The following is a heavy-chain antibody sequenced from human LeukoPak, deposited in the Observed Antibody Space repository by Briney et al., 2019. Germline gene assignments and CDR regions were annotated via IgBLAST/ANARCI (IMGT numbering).Heavy chain of an antibody. CDR1: GFTFSNYA. CDR3: AKDQYCSGGSCYSPGFDY. V-gene: IGHV3-23*01. J-gene: IGHJ4*02. Sequence: GGSLRLSCVASGFTFSNYAMSWVRQAPGKGLEWVSVISGSGGSTYYADSVKGRFTISRDNSKNTLYLQMNSLRAEDTAVYYCAKDQYCSGGSCYSPGFDYWGQGTLVTVSS. D-gene: IGHD2-15*01. CDR2: ISGSGGST.